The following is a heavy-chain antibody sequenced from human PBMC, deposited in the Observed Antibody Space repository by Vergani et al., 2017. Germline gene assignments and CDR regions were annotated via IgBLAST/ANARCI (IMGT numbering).Heavy chain of an antibody. CDR3: ARDRPRIQLWPRHYAFDI. CDR1: GGTFSSYA. Sequence: QVQLVQSGAEVKKPGSSVKVSCKASGGTFSSYAISWVRQAPGQGLEWKGGNIPIFGTANYAQKCQGRVTITADASTSTAYMELSSLRSEDTAVYYCARDRPRIQLWPRHYAFDIWGQGTMVTVSS. D-gene: IGHD5-18*01. CDR2: NIPIFGTA. V-gene: IGHV1-69*01. J-gene: IGHJ3*02.